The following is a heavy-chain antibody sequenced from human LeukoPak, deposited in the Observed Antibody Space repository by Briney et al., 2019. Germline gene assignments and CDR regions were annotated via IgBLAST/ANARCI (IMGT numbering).Heavy chain of an antibody. Sequence: DPSETLSLTCAVYGGSFSGYYWSWIRQPPGKGLEWIGEINHSGSTNYNPSLKSRVTISVDTSKNQFSLKLSSVTAADTAVYYCARGRAGHSYGYHYYYGMDVWGQGTTVTVSS. CDR1: GGSFSGYY. V-gene: IGHV4-34*01. CDR3: ARGRAGHSYGYHYYYGMDV. D-gene: IGHD5-18*01. J-gene: IGHJ6*02. CDR2: INHSGST.